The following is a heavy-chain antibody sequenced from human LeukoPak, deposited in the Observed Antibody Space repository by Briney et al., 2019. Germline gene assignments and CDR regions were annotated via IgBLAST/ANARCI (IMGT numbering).Heavy chain of an antibody. J-gene: IGHJ4*02. D-gene: IGHD7-27*01. CDR3: AKESLALNWGCDY. CDR2: ISYDGSNK. V-gene: IGHV3-30*18. Sequence: GGSLRLSCAASGFTFSSYGMHWVRQAPGKGLEWVAVISYDGSNKYYADSVKGRFTISRDNSKNTLYRQMNSLRAEDTAVYYCAKESLALNWGCDYWGQGTLVTVSS. CDR1: GFTFSSYG.